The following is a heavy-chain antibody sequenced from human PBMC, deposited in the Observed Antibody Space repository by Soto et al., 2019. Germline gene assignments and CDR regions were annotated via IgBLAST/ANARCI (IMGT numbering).Heavy chain of an antibody. J-gene: IGHJ4*02. V-gene: IGHV3-23*01. Sequence: EVQLLESGGGLVQTGGSLRLSCAASGFTFSNYAVTWVRQAPGKGLEWDSTISGSGGSTYYADSVKGRFTISRDNSKNTLYLQMNSMRAEYTAVYYFAKDQGSSWYEIDYWGQGTLVTVSS. CDR3: AKDQGSSWYEIDY. CDR1: GFTFSNYA. D-gene: IGHD6-13*01. CDR2: ISGSGGST.